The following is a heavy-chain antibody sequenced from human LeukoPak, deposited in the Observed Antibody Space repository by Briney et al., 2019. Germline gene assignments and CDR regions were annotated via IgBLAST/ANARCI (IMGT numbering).Heavy chain of an antibody. CDR1: GYTFTGYY. D-gene: IGHD3-10*01. Sequence: ASVKVSCKASGYTFTGYYMHWVRQAPGQGLEWMGWINLNSGGTNYAQKFQGRVTMTRDTSISTAYMELSRLRSDDTAVYYCARVPVWFGELSADYWGQGTLVTVSS. CDR2: INLNSGGT. CDR3: ARVPVWFGELSADY. J-gene: IGHJ4*02. V-gene: IGHV1-2*02.